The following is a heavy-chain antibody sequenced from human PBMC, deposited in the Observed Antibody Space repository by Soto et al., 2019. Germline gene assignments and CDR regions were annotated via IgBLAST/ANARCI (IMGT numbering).Heavy chain of an antibody. V-gene: IGHV6-1*01. CDR1: GDSVSSNSAA. CDR2: TYYRSKWYN. J-gene: IGHJ5*02. CDR3: ARDPNYDILTGYYIYNGFDP. Sequence: SQTLSLTCAISGDSVSSNSAAWNWIRQSPSRGLEWMGRTYYRSKWYNDYAVSVKSRITINPDTSKNQFSLQLNSVTPEDTAVYYCARDPNYDILTGYYIYNGFDPWGQGTLVTVSS. D-gene: IGHD3-9*01.